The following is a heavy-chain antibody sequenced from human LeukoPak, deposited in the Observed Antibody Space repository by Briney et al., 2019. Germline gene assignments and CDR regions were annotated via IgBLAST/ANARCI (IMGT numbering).Heavy chain of an antibody. V-gene: IGHV4-4*07. D-gene: IGHD2-2*01. CDR3: ARDLDIVVVPAAEQRGWFDP. J-gene: IGHJ5*02. Sequence: KPSETLSLTCTVSGGSISSYYWSWIRQPAGKGLAWIGRIYTSGSTNYNPSLKSRVTMSVDTSKNQFSLKLSSVTAADTAVYYCARDLDIVVVPAAEQRGWFDPWGQGTLVTVSS. CDR2: IYTSGST. CDR1: GGSISSYY.